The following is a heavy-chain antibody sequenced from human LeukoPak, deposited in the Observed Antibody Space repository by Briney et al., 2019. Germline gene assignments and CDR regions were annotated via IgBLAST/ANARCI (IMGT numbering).Heavy chain of an antibody. Sequence: SETLSLTCAVSGGSISSGGYSWSWIRQPPGKGLEWIGYIYHSGSTYYNPSLKSRVTISVDRSKNQFSLKLSSVTAADTAVYYCARGRSRRFRSIIYEPNSFDYWGQGTLVTVSS. CDR1: GGSISSGGYS. D-gene: IGHD3-16*01. CDR3: ARGRSRRFRSIIYEPNSFDY. V-gene: IGHV4-30-2*01. CDR2: IYHSGST. J-gene: IGHJ4*02.